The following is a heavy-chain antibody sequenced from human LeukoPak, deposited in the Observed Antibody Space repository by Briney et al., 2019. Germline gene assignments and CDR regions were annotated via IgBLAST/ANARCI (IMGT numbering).Heavy chain of an antibody. D-gene: IGHD3-10*01. V-gene: IGHV5-51*01. CDR3: ARGSYYYGSGSSPNWFDP. Sequence: GESLKISCKGSGYSFTSYWIGWVRQMPGKGLEWMGIIYPGDSDTRYSPSFQGQVTISADKSISTAYLQWSSLKASDTAMYYCARGSYYYGSGSSPNWFDPWGQGTLVTVSS. CDR2: IYPGDSDT. J-gene: IGHJ5*02. CDR1: GYSFTSYW.